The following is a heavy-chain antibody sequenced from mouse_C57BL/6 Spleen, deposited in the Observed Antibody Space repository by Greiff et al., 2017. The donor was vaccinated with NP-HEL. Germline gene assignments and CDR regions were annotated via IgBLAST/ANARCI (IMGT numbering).Heavy chain of an antibody. D-gene: IGHD3-2*02. J-gene: IGHJ4*01. CDR1: GYTFTSYW. CDR2: INPSNGGT. CDR3: ARQLRLLSMDY. V-gene: IGHV1-53*01. Sequence: VQLQQPGTELVKPGASVKLSCKASGYTFTSYWMHWVKQRPGQGLEWIGNINPSNGGTNYNEKFKSKGTLTVDKYSSTAYMQLSSLTSDDSAVYYCARQLRLLSMDYWGKGTTVTVSS.